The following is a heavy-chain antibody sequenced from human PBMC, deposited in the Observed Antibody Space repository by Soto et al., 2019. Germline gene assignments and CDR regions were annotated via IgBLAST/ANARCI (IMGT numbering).Heavy chain of an antibody. J-gene: IGHJ4*02. CDR2: IYYSGST. Sequence: PSETLSLTCTVSGVSISPYCWSWIRQPPGKGLEWIGYIYYSGSTNYNPSLTSRVTISADTSKNQFSLKLTSVTAADTAVYYCARSAAQYGTGWYVVYWSQGTLVTVSS. D-gene: IGHD6-19*01. CDR1: GVSISPYC. CDR3: ARSAAQYGTGWYVVY. V-gene: IGHV4-59*08.